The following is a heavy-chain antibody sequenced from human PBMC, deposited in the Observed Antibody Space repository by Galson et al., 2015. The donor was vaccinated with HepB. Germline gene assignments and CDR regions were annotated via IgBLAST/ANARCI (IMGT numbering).Heavy chain of an antibody. CDR2: IGHDGTYQ. CDR3: ARDLGAGKYFDH. J-gene: IGHJ4*02. CDR1: GFYFSIYG. D-gene: IGHD3-10*01. V-gene: IGHV3-33*01. Sequence: SLRLSCAASGFYFSIYGMHWLRQAPGKGPEWVAVIGHDGTYQKYADSVKGRFTISRDNSENTLFLQMNSLRGEDTAVYHCARDLGAGKYFDHWGQGILVTVSS.